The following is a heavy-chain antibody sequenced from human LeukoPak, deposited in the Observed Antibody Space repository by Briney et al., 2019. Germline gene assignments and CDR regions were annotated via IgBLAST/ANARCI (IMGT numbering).Heavy chain of an antibody. Sequence: PSETLSLTCTVSGGSISSSSYYWGWIRQPPGKGLEWVSSISSSSSYIYYADSVKGRFTISRDNAKNSLYLQMNSLRAEDTAVYYCARANCSSTSCYSGGFDYWGQGTLVTVSS. CDR1: GGSISSSS. D-gene: IGHD2-2*01. V-gene: IGHV3-21*01. J-gene: IGHJ4*02. CDR3: ARANCSSTSCYSGGFDY. CDR2: ISSSSSYI.